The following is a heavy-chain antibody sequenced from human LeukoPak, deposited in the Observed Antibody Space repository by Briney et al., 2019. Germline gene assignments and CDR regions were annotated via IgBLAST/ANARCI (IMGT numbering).Heavy chain of an antibody. D-gene: IGHD6-19*01. J-gene: IGHJ4*02. CDR2: TYYRSKWYN. CDR1: GDSVSNNRAA. V-gene: IGHV6-1*01. CDR3: ARDEGEYEAVAGVFDY. Sequence: SXTLSXTXXISGDSVSNNRAAWHWIRQSPARGLEWLGRTYYRSKWYNDDAVSVKSRITINPDTSKNQFSLQLNSVTPEDTAVYYCARDEGEYEAVAGVFDYWGQGTLVTVSS.